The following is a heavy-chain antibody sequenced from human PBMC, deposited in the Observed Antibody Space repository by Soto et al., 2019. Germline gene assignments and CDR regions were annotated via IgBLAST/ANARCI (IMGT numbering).Heavy chain of an antibody. CDR3: ATRITVFGLLIPPFDP. Sequence: SETLSLTCAVYGGSFSGYYWSWIRQPPGKGLEWIGEINHSGSTNYNPSLKSRVTISVDASKNQFSLRLSSVTAADTAIYYCATRITVFGLLIPPFDPWGQGTQVTVSS. CDR2: INHSGST. J-gene: IGHJ5*02. D-gene: IGHD3-3*01. CDR1: GGSFSGYY. V-gene: IGHV4-34*01.